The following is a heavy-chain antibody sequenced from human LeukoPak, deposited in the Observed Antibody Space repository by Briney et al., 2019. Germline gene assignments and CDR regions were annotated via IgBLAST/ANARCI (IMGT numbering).Heavy chain of an antibody. Sequence: PGGSLRLSCAASGFTFSSYWMSWVRQAPGKGLEWVANIKQDGSEKYYVDSVKDRFTISRDKAKNSLYLQMNSLRAEDTAVYYCARGGGDGYKGYWGQGTLVTVSS. CDR1: GFTFSSYW. J-gene: IGHJ4*02. CDR2: IKQDGSEK. V-gene: IGHV3-7*01. CDR3: ARGGGDGYKGY. D-gene: IGHD5-24*01.